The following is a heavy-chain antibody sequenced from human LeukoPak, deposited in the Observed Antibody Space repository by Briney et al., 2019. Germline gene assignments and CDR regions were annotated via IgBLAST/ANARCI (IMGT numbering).Heavy chain of an antibody. D-gene: IGHD3-22*01. CDR2: IYYSGST. CDR1: IDSFSNYH. CDR3: AREAQYYYDSNGYYDF. Sequence: SETLSLTCAVYIDSFSNYHWNWIRRPPGKGLEWIGTIYYSGSTYYNSSLKSRVTISVDTSKNQFSLKLSSVTAADTAVYYCAREAQYYYDSNGYYDFWGQGTLVTVSS. J-gene: IGHJ4*02. V-gene: IGHV4-39*07.